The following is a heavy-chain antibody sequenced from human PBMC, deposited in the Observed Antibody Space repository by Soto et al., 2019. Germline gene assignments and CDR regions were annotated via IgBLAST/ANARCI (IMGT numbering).Heavy chain of an antibody. CDR2: IWYDGSNK. CDR1: GFTFSSYG. Sequence: SLRLSCAGSGFTFSSYGMHWGRQAPGKGLEWVAVIWYDGSNKYYADSVKGRFTISRDNSKNTLYLQMNSLRAEDTAVYYCASDFSYGDYSVDAFDIWGQGTMVSVSS. D-gene: IGHD4-17*01. CDR3: ASDFSYGDYSVDAFDI. V-gene: IGHV3-33*01. J-gene: IGHJ3*02.